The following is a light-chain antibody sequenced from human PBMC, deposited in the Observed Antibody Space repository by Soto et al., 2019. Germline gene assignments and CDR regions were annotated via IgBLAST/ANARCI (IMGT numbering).Light chain of an antibody. CDR2: EVS. CDR1: SSDVGGYNY. Sequence: SVLTQPPSASGSPGQSVTISCTGTSSDVGGYNYVSWYQQYPGKAPKLMVYEVSKRPSGVPDRFSGSKSGNTASLTVSGLQAEDEADYYCSSYAGSNNKVFGTGTKGTVL. V-gene: IGLV2-8*01. CDR3: SSYAGSNNKV. J-gene: IGLJ1*01.